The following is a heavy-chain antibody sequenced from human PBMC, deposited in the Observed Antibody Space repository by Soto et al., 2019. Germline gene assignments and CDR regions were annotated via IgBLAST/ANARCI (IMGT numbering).Heavy chain of an antibody. Sequence: GGSLRLSCAASGFTFSSYAMSWVRQAPGKGLEWVSAISGSGGSTYYADSVKGRFTISRDNSKNTLYLQMNSLRAEDTAVYYCAKDSRYDSSGYYSYFDYWGQGTLVTVSS. V-gene: IGHV3-23*01. D-gene: IGHD3-22*01. CDR1: GFTFSSYA. J-gene: IGHJ4*02. CDR2: ISGSGGST. CDR3: AKDSRYDSSGYYSYFDY.